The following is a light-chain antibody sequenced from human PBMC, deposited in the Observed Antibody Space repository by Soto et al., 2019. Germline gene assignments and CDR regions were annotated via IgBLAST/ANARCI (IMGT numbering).Light chain of an antibody. CDR2: VAS. V-gene: IGKV3-20*01. J-gene: IGKJ4*01. Sequence: EIVLTQSPGTLSLSPGERATLSCRASQSVAANYLAWYQQKPGQAPRLLIYVASSRATGIPDRFSGSGSGTAFTLTISRLEPQDFAVYYCQQYGTSPLTFGGGTKVEI. CDR3: QQYGTSPLT. CDR1: QSVAANY.